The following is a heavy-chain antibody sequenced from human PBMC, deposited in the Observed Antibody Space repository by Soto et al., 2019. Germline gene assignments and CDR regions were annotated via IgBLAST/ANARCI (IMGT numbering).Heavy chain of an antibody. CDR2: INPNSGEV. Sequence: ASVKVSCKASGYTFIGYYIHWVRQAPGQGLEWMGRINPNSGEVTYGETFQGRVTMTRDTSNNTAYMELSRLRSDDTAVYYCARDPRSLWYFDCWGQGTLVTVSS. D-gene: IGHD3-10*01. V-gene: IGHV1-2*06. CDR3: ARDPRSLWYFDC. CDR1: GYTFIGYY. J-gene: IGHJ4*02.